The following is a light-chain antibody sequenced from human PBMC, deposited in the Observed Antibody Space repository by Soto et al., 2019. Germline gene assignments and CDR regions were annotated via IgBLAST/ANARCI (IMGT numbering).Light chain of an antibody. J-gene: IGKJ1*01. CDR1: QSVLYCSNNQNY. CDR3: QQYYRART. Sequence: DIVMTQFPDSLAVSLGERATINCKSSQSVLYCSNNQNYLAWYQQKPGQPPKLLIYWASTRESGVPDRFSGSGSGTDFTLTISSLQAEDVAVYYCQQYYRARTFGQGTKVEIK. V-gene: IGKV4-1*01. CDR2: WAS.